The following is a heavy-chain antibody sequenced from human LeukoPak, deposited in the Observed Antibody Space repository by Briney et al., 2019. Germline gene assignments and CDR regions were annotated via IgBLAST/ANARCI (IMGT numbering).Heavy chain of an antibody. Sequence: PSETLSLTCTVSGGSISSSSYYWGWIRQPAGKGLEWIGKICTSGSTDYNPSLKSRVTISVDTSKKQFSLKLTSVTAADTAVYYCARGRQLERRPPHIWGQGTMVTVSS. CDR1: GGSISSSSYY. CDR3: ARGRQLERRPPHI. V-gene: IGHV4-61*09. CDR2: ICTSGST. D-gene: IGHD1-1*01. J-gene: IGHJ3*02.